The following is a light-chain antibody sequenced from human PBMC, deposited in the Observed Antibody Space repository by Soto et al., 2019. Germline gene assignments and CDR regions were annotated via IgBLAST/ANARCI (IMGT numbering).Light chain of an antibody. J-gene: IGKJ1*01. Sequence: DIQMTQSASTLFASVGDRVTISCRVSQNVRNWLAWYQQQQGRAPQLLIYDSSTLEPGGPSRFGGSGSGTEFSITINGLQPADYATYYCQQYDGYSPQTFGQGTKVDIK. V-gene: IGKV1-5*01. CDR3: QQYDGYSPQT. CDR2: DSS. CDR1: QNVRNW.